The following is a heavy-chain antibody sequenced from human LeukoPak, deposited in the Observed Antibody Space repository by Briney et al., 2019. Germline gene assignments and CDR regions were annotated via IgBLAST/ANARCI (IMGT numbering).Heavy chain of an antibody. Sequence: GGSLRLSCAASGFTFSSYWMSWVRQAPGKGLEWVANIKQDGSEKYYVDSVKGRFTISRDNAKNSLYLQMNSLRAEDTAVYYCATSTGGWYYYYGMDVWGQGTTVTVSS. J-gene: IGHJ6*02. CDR1: GFTFSSYW. CDR3: ATSTGGWYYYYGMDV. CDR2: IKQDGSEK. V-gene: IGHV3-7*01. D-gene: IGHD2-8*02.